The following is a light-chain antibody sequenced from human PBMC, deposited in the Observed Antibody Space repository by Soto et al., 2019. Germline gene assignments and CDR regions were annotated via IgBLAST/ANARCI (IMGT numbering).Light chain of an antibody. CDR1: QRVSSSY. V-gene: IGKV3D-7*01. Sequence: PGERVTLSCRASQRVSSSYLTWYQQKPGQAPRLLIYGASTRATGIPARFSGSGSRTDFTLTISSLQPEDFAVYYCQQDYNLRTFGQGTKVEIK. CDR3: QQDYNLRT. CDR2: GAS. J-gene: IGKJ1*01.